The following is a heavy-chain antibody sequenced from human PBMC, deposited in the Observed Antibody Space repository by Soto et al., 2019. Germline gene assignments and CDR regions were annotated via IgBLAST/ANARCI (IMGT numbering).Heavy chain of an antibody. CDR1: GFSFNTYV. J-gene: IGHJ4*02. Sequence: LRLSCTDSGFSFNTYVMDWVRQAPGKGLEWVARILYDGSKEYYADPVKGRFTISRDNSKNTLYLQMDRLRVEDTAVYFCAKGLALMADHWGQGTPVTVSS. CDR2: ILYDGSKE. CDR3: AKGLALMADH. V-gene: IGHV3-30*18. D-gene: IGHD2-21*01.